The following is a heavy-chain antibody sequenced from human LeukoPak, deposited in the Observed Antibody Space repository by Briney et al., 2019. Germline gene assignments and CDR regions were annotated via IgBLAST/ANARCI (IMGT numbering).Heavy chain of an antibody. CDR2: IIPIFGTA. CDR3: ATALITMVRGVIITGKAFDI. J-gene: IGHJ3*02. CDR1: GGTFSSYA. V-gene: IGHV1-69*13. Sequence: SVKVSCKASGGTFSSYAISWVRQAPGQGLEWMGGIIPIFGTANYAQKFRGRVTITADESTSTAYMELSSLRSEDTAVYYCATALITMVRGVIITGKAFDIWGQGTMVTVSS. D-gene: IGHD3-10*01.